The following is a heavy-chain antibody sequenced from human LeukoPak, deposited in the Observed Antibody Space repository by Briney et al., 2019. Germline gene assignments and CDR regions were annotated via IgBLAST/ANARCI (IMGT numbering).Heavy chain of an antibody. D-gene: IGHD2-15*01. J-gene: IGHJ3*02. CDR1: GFTSSSYW. CDR2: IKQDGREK. CDR3: ATSQSTSGQYGNAFDI. Sequence: GGSLRLSCAASGFTSSSYWMSWVRQAPGKGLEWVANIKQDGREKSYVDSVKGRFTIPRDNAKNSLYLQMNSLRAEDTAVYYCATSQSTSGQYGNAFDIWGQGTMVTVSS. V-gene: IGHV3-7*01.